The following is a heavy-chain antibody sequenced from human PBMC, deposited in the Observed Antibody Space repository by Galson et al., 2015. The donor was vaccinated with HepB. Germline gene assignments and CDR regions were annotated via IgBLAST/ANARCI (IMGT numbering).Heavy chain of an antibody. J-gene: IGHJ4*02. CDR3: ARAPPDYYDSSGYYSAFDY. CDR2: ISSSDSTI. D-gene: IGHD3-22*01. V-gene: IGHV3-11*01. Sequence: SLRLSCAASGFTFSDYYMSWIRQAPGKGLEWVSYISSSDSTIYYADSVKGRFTISRDNAKNSLYLQMNSLRAEDTAVYYCARAPPDYYDSSGYYSAFDYWGQGTLVTVSS. CDR1: GFTFSDYY.